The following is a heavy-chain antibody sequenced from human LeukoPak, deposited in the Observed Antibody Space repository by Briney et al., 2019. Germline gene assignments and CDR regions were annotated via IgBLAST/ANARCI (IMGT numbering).Heavy chain of an antibody. J-gene: IGHJ5*02. Sequence: SGPTLVNPTQTLTLTCTFSGFSLSTSGMCVSWIRQPPGKALEWLARIDWDDDKYYSTSLKTRLTISKDTSKNQVVLTMTNMDPVDTATYYCARTIRYYYDSSGYVSWGQGALVTVSS. CDR3: ARTIRYYYDSSGYVS. CDR2: IDWDDDK. D-gene: IGHD3-22*01. V-gene: IGHV2-70*11. CDR1: GFSLSTSGMC.